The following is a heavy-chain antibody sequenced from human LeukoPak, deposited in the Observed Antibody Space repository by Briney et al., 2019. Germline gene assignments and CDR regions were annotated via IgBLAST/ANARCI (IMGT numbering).Heavy chain of an antibody. CDR1: GGSISSYY. CDR3: ARGAHYYDTSGYLMPLNY. CDR2: IYYSGRT. D-gene: IGHD3-22*01. V-gene: IGHV4-59*01. Sequence: SETLSLTCTVSGGSISSYYWSWIRQPPGKGLEWIGYIYYSGRTNYNPSLKSRVTISVDTSKNQFSLKLSSVTAADTAVYYCARGAHYYDTSGYLMPLNYWGQGTLVTVSS. J-gene: IGHJ4*02.